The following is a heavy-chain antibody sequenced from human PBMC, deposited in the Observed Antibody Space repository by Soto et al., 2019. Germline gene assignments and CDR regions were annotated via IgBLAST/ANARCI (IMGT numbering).Heavy chain of an antibody. Sequence: GSGPTLVNPTQTLTLTCTFSGFSLSTSGMCVSWIRQPPGKALEWLARIDWDDDKYYSTSLKTRLTISKDTSKNQVVLTMTNMDPVDTATYYCARTPYPVAGTIGAFDIWGQGTMVTVSS. CDR3: ARTPYPVAGTIGAFDI. CDR2: IDWDDDK. V-gene: IGHV2-70*11. CDR1: GFSLSTSGMC. J-gene: IGHJ3*02. D-gene: IGHD6-19*01.